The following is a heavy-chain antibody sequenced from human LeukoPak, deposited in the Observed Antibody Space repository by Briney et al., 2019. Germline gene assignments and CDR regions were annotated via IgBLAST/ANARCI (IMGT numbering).Heavy chain of an antibody. V-gene: IGHV1-46*01. Sequence: GASVKVSCKASGYTFTSYYMHWVRQAPGQGLEWMGIINPSGGSTSYAQKFQGRVTMTRDTSTSTVYMELSSLRSEDTAVYYCARDLNTSRGGDYYYYYGMDVWGQGTTVTVSS. CDR2: INPSGGST. CDR1: GYTFTSYY. CDR3: ARDLNTSRGGDYYYYYGMDV. D-gene: IGHD3-16*01. J-gene: IGHJ6*02.